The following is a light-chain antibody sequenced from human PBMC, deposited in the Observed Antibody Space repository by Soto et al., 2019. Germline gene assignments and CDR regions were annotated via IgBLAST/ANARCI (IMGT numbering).Light chain of an antibody. CDR2: GAS. Sequence: EIVMTQSPATLSVSPGERATLSCRASQSVSSNLAWYKQKPGQAPRLLIYGASTRATGIQARFSGSGSGTEFTLTISSLQSEDFAVYYCQQYNNWPLTFGGGTKVDIK. CDR1: QSVSSN. CDR3: QQYNNWPLT. V-gene: IGKV3-15*01. J-gene: IGKJ4*01.